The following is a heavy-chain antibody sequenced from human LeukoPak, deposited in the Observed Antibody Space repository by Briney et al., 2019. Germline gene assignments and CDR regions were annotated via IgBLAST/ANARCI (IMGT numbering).Heavy chain of an antibody. D-gene: IGHD5-24*01. CDR2: IWYDGSNK. Sequence: GGSLRLSCAASGCTFSSYGMHWVRKAPGKGLEWVAVIWYDGSNKYYADSVKGRFTISRDNSKNTLYLQMNSLRAEDTAVYYCARDLGRWLQLGYFDYWGQGTLVTVSS. CDR3: ARDLGRWLQLGYFDY. V-gene: IGHV3-33*01. CDR1: GCTFSSYG. J-gene: IGHJ4*02.